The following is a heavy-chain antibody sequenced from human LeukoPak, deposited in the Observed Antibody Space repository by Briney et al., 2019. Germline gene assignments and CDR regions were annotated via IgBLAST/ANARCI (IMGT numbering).Heavy chain of an antibody. CDR3: ARHGYHFEINYVDY. V-gene: IGHV5-51*01. J-gene: IGHJ4*02. Sequence: GESLKISCRVSGYSFTSYWIGWVRQMPGKGLEWMGIIYPGDSDTRYSPSFQGQVTISADKSISTAYLQWNSLKASATAMYYCARHGYHFEINYVDYWGQGTLVTVSS. D-gene: IGHD5-12*01. CDR2: IYPGDSDT. CDR1: GYSFTSYW.